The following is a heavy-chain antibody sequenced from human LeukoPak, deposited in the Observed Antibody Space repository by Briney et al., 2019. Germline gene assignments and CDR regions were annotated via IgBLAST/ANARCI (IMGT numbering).Heavy chain of an antibody. V-gene: IGHV4-59*01. J-gene: IGHJ3*02. Sequence: SETLSLTCTVSGGSISSYYWSWIRQPPEKGLEWIGYIYYSGSTNYNPSLKSRVTISVDTSKNQFSLKLSSVTAADTAVYYCARGYYDILTSDAFDIWGQGTMVTVSS. CDR1: GGSISSYY. CDR2: IYYSGST. D-gene: IGHD3-9*01. CDR3: ARGYYDILTSDAFDI.